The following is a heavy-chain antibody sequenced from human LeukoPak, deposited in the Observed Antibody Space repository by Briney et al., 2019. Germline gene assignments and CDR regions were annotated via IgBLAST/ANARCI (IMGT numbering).Heavy chain of an antibody. Sequence: PSETLSLTCTVSGGSISSYYWSWIRLPPGKGLEWIGYLSKSGNTNYSPSLKSRVTIFGDTSKNQFFLKLSSVTAADTAVYYCARGATMVRGVIITRVLDYWGQGTLVTVSS. V-gene: IGHV4-59*01. CDR1: GGSISSYY. J-gene: IGHJ4*02. CDR3: ARGATMVRGVIITRVLDY. D-gene: IGHD3-10*01. CDR2: LSKSGNT.